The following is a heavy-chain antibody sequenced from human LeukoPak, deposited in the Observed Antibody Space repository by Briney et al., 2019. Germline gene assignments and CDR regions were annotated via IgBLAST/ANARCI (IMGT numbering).Heavy chain of an antibody. CDR3: LHGGNSGDWVF. J-gene: IGHJ4*02. Sequence: SGTLSLTCTVSGVSIRSSTNWWTWVRQAPGKGPEWIGEVFHSGSTNYNPSLKSRVTMSADKSKNQFSLNLSSVTAADTAVYYCLHGGNSGDWVFWGQGTLVTVSS. CDR1: GVSIRSSTNW. V-gene: IGHV4-4*02. CDR2: VFHSGST. D-gene: IGHD4-23*01.